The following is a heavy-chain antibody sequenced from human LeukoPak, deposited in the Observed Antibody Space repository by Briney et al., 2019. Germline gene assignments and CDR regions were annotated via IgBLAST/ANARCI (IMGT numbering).Heavy chain of an antibody. V-gene: IGHV3-7*01. CDR1: GFTFSSYW. D-gene: IGHD3-10*01. CDR2: IKQDGSEK. CDR3: ARDRDYGSGSYLY. Sequence: QPGGSLRLSCAASGFTFSSYWMSWVRQAPGKGLGWVANIKQDGSEKYYVDSVKGRFTISRDNAKNSLYLQMNSLRAEDTAVYYCARDRDYGSGSYLYWGQGTLVTVSS. J-gene: IGHJ4*02.